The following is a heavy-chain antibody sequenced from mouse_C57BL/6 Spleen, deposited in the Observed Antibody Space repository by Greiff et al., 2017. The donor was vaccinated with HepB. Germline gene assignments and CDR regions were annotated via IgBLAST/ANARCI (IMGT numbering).Heavy chain of an antibody. CDR2: IYPGDGDT. CDR1: GYAFSSSW. V-gene: IGHV1-82*01. J-gene: IGHJ2*01. Sequence: QVQLQQSGPELVKPGASVKISCKASGYAFSSSWMNWVKQRPGKGLEWIGRIYPGDGDTNYNGKFKGKATLTADKSSSTAYMQLSSLTSEDSAVYFCARWYDYDEGLFDYWGQGTTLTVSS. D-gene: IGHD2-4*01. CDR3: ARWYDYDEGLFDY.